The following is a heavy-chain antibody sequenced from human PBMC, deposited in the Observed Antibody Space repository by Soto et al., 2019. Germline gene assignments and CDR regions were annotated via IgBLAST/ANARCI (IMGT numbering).Heavy chain of an antibody. CDR3: ARHVNWPSWDYVFDI. Sequence: QLQLQESGPGLVKPSETLSLTCTVSGGSISSSNSYWGWIRQPPGKGLEWIGSIYYSGTTYYNPSLKSRVTISVDTSSSQLSLKLSSVTAEDTAVYYCARHVNWPSWDYVFDIWGQGTMVTVAS. V-gene: IGHV4-39*01. CDR1: GGSISSSNSY. J-gene: IGHJ3*02. CDR2: IYYSGTT. D-gene: IGHD1-26*01.